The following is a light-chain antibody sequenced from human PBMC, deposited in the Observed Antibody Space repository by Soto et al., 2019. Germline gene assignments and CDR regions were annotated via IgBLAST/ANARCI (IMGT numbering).Light chain of an antibody. CDR2: LNSDGSH. CDR3: QTWGTGLYVV. Sequence: QLVLTQSPSASASLGASVKLTCTLSSGHSTYAIAWHQQQPEKGPRYLMKLNSDGSHSKGDGIPDRFSGSSSGAERYFTISSLQSEDEADYYCQTWGTGLYVVFGGGTKLTVL. V-gene: IGLV4-69*01. CDR1: SGHSTYA. J-gene: IGLJ2*01.